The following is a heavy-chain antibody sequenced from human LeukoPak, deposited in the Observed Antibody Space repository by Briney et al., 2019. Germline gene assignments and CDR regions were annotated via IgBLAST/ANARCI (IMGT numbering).Heavy chain of an antibody. J-gene: IGHJ4*02. CDR3: ARVEMATITPDFDY. CDR2: VNPNSGGT. V-gene: IGHV1-2*02. D-gene: IGHD5-24*01. Sequence: ASVTVSCKASGYTFNGYYMHWVRQAPGQGLEWMGWVNPNSGGTNYAQKFQGRVTMTRDTSISTAYMELSRLRSDDTAVYYCARVEMATITPDFDYWGQGTLVTVSS. CDR1: GYTFNGYY.